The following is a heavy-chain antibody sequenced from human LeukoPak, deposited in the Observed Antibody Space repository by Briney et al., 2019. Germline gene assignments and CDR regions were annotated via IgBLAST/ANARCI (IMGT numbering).Heavy chain of an antibody. Sequence: ASVKVSCKASGYTFTGYYMHWVRQAPGQGLEWMGWINPNSGGTNYAQKFQGRVTMTRDTSISTAYMELSRLRSDETAVYYCARDPRFGLSAEAFDIWGQGTMVTVSS. CDR1: GYTFTGYY. D-gene: IGHD1-14*01. CDR2: INPNSGGT. CDR3: ARDPRFGLSAEAFDI. J-gene: IGHJ3*02. V-gene: IGHV1-2*02.